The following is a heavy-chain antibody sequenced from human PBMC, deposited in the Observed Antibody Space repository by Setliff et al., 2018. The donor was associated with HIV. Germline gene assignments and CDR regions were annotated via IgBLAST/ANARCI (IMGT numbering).Heavy chain of an antibody. D-gene: IGHD2-15*01. CDR2: ISFDGSNK. CDR3: ARDGTCNGGPCYGFDP. V-gene: IGHV3-30*03. Sequence: GGSLRLSCAASGFTFDDYGMTWVRQAPGKGLEWVAVISFDGSNKYYADSVKGRFTISRDNSKNTLYLQMNSLRAEDTAVYYCARDGTCNGGPCYGFDPWGQGTLVTVSS. J-gene: IGHJ5*02. CDR1: GFTFDDYG.